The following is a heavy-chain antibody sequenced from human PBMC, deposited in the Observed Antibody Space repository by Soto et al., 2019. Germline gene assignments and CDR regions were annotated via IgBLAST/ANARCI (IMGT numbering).Heavy chain of an antibody. CDR3: AKDPSPVYGDYFDY. CDR1: GFTFSSYA. Sequence: EVQLLESGGGLVQPGGSLRLSCAASGFTFSSYAMSWVRQAPGKGLEWVSAISGSGGSTYYADSVKGRLTISSDNSKNTLYLQMNSLRADYTAVYYCAKDPSPVYGDYFDYLGLGTLVTVSS. D-gene: IGHD4-17*01. V-gene: IGHV3-23*01. J-gene: IGHJ4*02. CDR2: ISGSGGST.